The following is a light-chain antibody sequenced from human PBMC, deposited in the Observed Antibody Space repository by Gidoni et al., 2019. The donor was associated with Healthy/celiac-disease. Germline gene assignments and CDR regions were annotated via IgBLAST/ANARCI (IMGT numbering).Light chain of an antibody. CDR2: GNS. J-gene: IGLJ3*02. V-gene: IGLV1-40*01. Sequence: QSVLTQPPSVSGGPGQRVTSSCTGSSSNIGAGYDVPWYQQLPGTAPKLLIYGNSNRPSGVPYRFSGSTSGTSASLAITGLQAEDEADYYCQSYDSSLSGSVFGGGTKLTVL. CDR3: QSYDSSLSGSV. CDR1: SSNIGAGYD.